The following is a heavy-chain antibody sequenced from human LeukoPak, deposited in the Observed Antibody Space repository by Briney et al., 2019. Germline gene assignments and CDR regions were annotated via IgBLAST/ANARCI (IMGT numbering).Heavy chain of an antibody. V-gene: IGHV1-3*01. CDR3: ATDTPKYYYGSGSYHSY. CDR2: INAGNGNT. Sequence: ASVKVSCKASGHTFICYAIHWVRQAPGQRLEWMGWINAGNGNTKYSQHFQGRVTITRDTSANTAYMELSSLRSEDTAVYYCATDTPKYYYGSGSYHSYWGQGTLVTVSS. J-gene: IGHJ4*02. CDR1: GHTFICYA. D-gene: IGHD3-10*01.